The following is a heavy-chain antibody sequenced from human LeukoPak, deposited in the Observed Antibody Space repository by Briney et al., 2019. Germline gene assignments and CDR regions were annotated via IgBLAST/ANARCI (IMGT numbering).Heavy chain of an antibody. CDR2: IYYSGST. V-gene: IGHV4-59*01. Sequence: SETLSLTCTVSGGSISSCYWSWIRQPPGKGLEWIGYIYYSGSTNYNPSLKSRVTISVDTSKNQFSLKLSSVTAADTAVYYCARGYSGYDRDWFDPWGQGTLVTVSS. CDR3: ARGYSGYDRDWFDP. D-gene: IGHD5-12*01. CDR1: GGSISSCY. J-gene: IGHJ5*02.